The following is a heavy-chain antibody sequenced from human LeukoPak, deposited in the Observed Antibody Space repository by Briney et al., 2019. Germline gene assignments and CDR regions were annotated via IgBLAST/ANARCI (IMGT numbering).Heavy chain of an antibody. CDR1: GGSITSHY. D-gene: IGHD4-17*01. V-gene: IGHV4-59*11. J-gene: IGHJ6*03. CDR3: ARGGDYSLGYYYYMDV. Sequence: SETLSLTCTVSGGSITSHYWSWIRQPPGKGLEWIGCMYNSGSTNYNPSLKSRITISEDTSKSQFSLKLNSVTAADTAVYYCARGGDYSLGYYYYMDVWGKGTTVTVSS. CDR2: MYNSGST.